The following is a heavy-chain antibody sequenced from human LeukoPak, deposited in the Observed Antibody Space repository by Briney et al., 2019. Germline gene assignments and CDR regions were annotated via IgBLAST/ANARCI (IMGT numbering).Heavy chain of an antibody. V-gene: IGHV3-30*03. J-gene: IGHJ4*02. CDR3: ARGVSIGYCSSTSCSEGGY. CDR1: GFTFRTYG. Sequence: GGSLRLSCAASGFTFRTYGMHWVRQAPDKGLEWVALISYDGSHKYYADSVKGRFTISRDDSENTLYLQMNSLRAEDTAVYYCARGVSIGYCSSTSCSEGGYWGQGTLVTVSS. D-gene: IGHD2-2*01. CDR2: ISYDGSHK.